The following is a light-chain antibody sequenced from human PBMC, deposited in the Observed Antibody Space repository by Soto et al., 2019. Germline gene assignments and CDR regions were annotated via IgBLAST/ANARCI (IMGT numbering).Light chain of an antibody. CDR3: QQYETSSQT. V-gene: IGKV3-15*01. CDR2: GAS. Sequence: EIVLTQSPATLSVSPGERATLSCRATQSVRKRFAWYQQKHGHAPRLLIYGASTRATGIPARFSGSGSGTEFTLTSSRLQSEDFAVYYCQQYETSSQTFGQGTNLEIK. CDR1: QSVRKR. J-gene: IGKJ2*01.